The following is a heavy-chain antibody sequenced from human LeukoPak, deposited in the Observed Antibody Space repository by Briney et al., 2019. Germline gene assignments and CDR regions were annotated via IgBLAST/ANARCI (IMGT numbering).Heavy chain of an antibody. V-gene: IGHV4-34*01. CDR1: GGSFSGYY. J-gene: IGHJ4*02. D-gene: IGHD6-13*01. Sequence: SETLSLTCAVYGGSFSGYYWSWIRQPPGKGLEWIGEINHSGSTNYNPSLKGRVTISVDTSKNQFSLKLSSVTAADTAVYYCASNSIAAAGSTGFDYWGQGTLVTVSS. CDR2: INHSGST. CDR3: ASNSIAAAGSTGFDY.